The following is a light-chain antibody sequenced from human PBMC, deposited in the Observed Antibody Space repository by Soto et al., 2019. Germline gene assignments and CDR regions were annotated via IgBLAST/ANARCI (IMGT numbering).Light chain of an antibody. Sequence: QSVLTQPASVSWSPGQSITIPCTGTSGDVGSYNLVSWYQQHPGKAPKLLIYEVTERPSGVSNRFSGSKSGNTASLTISGLQPDDEADYYCCSYAGNSEVFGTGTKVTVL. J-gene: IGLJ1*01. V-gene: IGLV2-23*02. CDR2: EVT. CDR3: CSYAGNSEV. CDR1: SGDVGSYNL.